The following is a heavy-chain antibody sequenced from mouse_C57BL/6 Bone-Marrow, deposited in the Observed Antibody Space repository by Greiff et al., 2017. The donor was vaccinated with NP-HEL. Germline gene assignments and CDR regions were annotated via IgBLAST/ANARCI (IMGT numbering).Heavy chain of an antibody. CDR2: IWRGGST. CDR3: ARKGVGAMDY. V-gene: IGHV2-2*01. J-gene: IGHJ4*01. Sequence: QVQLQQSGPGLVQPSQSLSITCTASGSSLTSYGVHWVRQSPGQGLEWLGVIWRGGSTAYNAAFISRLSSSKDNSKSQVFIKMNRLQADDTAIYYCARKGVGAMDYWGQGTSVTVSS. D-gene: IGHD1-1*01. CDR1: GSSLTSYG.